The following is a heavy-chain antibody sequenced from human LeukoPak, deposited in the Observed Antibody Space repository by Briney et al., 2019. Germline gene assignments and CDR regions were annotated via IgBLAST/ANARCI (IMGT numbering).Heavy chain of an antibody. V-gene: IGHV1-69*01. Sequence: SVKVSCKASGGTFSSYAINWVRQAPGQELEWMGGIIPISGTANYAQKFQDRVTITADESTSTAYMELSSLRSEDTAIYYCASRLYCSNTRCRNFPFAYWGQGTLVTVSS. J-gene: IGHJ4*02. CDR1: GGTFSSYA. D-gene: IGHD2-2*01. CDR3: ASRLYCSNTRCRNFPFAY. CDR2: IIPISGTA.